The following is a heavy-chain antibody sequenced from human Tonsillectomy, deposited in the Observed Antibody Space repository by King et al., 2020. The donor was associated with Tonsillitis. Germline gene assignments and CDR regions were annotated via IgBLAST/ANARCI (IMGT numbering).Heavy chain of an antibody. J-gene: IGHJ4*02. Sequence: VQLVESGGGSVQPGGSLRLSCAASGFTFSSYWMHWVRQGPGKGLVWVSRISSDGSSTTYADSVKGRFIISRDNAKNTLYLQMNSLRAEDTAVYYCARDIAPEYSSSCDHWGQGTLVTVSS. CDR3: ARDIAPEYSSSCDH. D-gene: IGHD6-13*01. CDR1: GFTFSSYW. V-gene: IGHV3-74*01. CDR2: ISSDGSST.